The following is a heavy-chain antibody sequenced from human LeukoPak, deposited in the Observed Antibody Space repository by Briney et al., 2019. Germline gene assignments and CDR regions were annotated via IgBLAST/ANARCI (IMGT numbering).Heavy chain of an antibody. J-gene: IGHJ5*02. CDR3: ASSPAYSSSWYAIDT. CDR2: IGTAGDT. V-gene: IGHV3-13*01. CDR1: GVIFSNYD. D-gene: IGHD6-13*01. Sequence: GGSLRLSCAASGVIFSNYDMHWVRQAAGKGLEWVSGIGTAGDTYYPGSVKGRFTISRENAKNSLYLHTNSLSAGDTAMYYCASSPAYSSSWYAIDTWGQGTLVTVSS.